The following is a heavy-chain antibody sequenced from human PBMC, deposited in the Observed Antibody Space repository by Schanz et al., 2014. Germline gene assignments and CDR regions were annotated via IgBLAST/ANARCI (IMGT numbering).Heavy chain of an antibody. V-gene: IGHV7-4-1*02. D-gene: IGHD5-12*01. CDR1: GYTFAMYD. J-gene: IGHJ4*02. CDR2: INTNTANP. Sequence: QVQLVQSGSELKKPGASVKVSCKASGYTFAMYDMNWVRQAPGQGLEWMGWINTNTANPTYAQGFTGRFVYTLDASVTTAYMEISSLKAEYTAVYYCARGDSGYSHFDSWGQGDLVTVSS. CDR3: ARGDSGYSHFDS.